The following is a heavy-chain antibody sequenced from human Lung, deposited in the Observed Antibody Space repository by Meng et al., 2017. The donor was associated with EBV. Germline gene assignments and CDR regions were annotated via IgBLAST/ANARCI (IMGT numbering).Heavy chain of an antibody. CDR2: TYYRSKWYT. V-gene: IGHV6-1*01. D-gene: IGHD2-21*02. CDR1: WDSVSSNTAA. Sequence: HQAGPCLLMPWHPLSLTCATSWDSVSSNTAALNWIRQSPARGLEWLGRTYYRSKWYTDYAVSVKSRIAINPDTSKNQFSLQLTSVTPEDTALYYCATSVGCGGDCYSLHFDYWGQGTLVTVSS. J-gene: IGHJ4*02. CDR3: ATSVGCGGDCYSLHFDY.